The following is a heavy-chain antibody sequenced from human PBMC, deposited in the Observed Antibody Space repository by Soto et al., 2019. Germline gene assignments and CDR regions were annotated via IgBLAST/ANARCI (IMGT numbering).Heavy chain of an antibody. D-gene: IGHD5-12*01. J-gene: IGHJ4*02. Sequence: PSGTLSLTCTVSGGSITSKYWNWFRQSPEKGLEWIGYIDHSGTTNYNPSLISRVTISADTPKNQFSLNLSSVTAADTAMDYCAPGGGWLPDKWGQGTLVTVSS. CDR3: APGGGWLPDK. CDR2: IDHSGTT. V-gene: IGHV4-59*01. CDR1: GGSITSKY.